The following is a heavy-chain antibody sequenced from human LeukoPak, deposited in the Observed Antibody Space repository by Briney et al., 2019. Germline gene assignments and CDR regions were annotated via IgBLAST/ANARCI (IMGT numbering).Heavy chain of an antibody. J-gene: IGHJ3*01. CDR3: GRAGSTYGATWEEPFDV. V-gene: IGHV3-7*04. D-gene: IGHD1-26*01. CDR2: INQDGSEK. CDR1: DFTFRSYW. Sequence: GGSLRLSCAASDFTFRSYWMGWVLQAPGKGPEWVANINQDGSEKFYVDSVRGRFTISRDSATNSLYLQMVDLTVEDTALYYCGRAGSTYGATWEEPFDVWGQGTMVTVSS.